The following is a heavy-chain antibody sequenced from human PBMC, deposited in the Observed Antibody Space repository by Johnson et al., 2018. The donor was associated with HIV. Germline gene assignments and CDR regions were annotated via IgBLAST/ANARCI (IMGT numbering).Heavy chain of an antibody. CDR1: GFTFSSYA. CDR2: ISYEGSNK. V-gene: IGHV3-30*04. CDR3: ARDYGRGSRSGNWQQLATDAFDI. Sequence: QEKLVESGGGVVQPGRSLRLSCAASGFTFSSYAMYWVRKAPGKGLEWVAVISYEGSNKYYADSVKGRFTLSQDTDKNTLYLQMNSLRAEDTAVYYCARDYGRGSRSGNWQQLATDAFDIWGQGTMVTVSS. J-gene: IGHJ3*02. D-gene: IGHD6-13*01.